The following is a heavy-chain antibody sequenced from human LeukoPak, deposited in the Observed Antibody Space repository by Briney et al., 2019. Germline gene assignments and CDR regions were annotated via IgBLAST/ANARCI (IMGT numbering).Heavy chain of an antibody. V-gene: IGHV3-11*06. CDR1: GFTFSDYY. CDR2: ISSTSSFI. Sequence: GGSLRLSCAASGFTFSDYYISWIRQAPGKGLERVSSISSTSSFIYYADSVKGRFTISRDNAKNSLYLQMNSLRAEDTAVYYCARPENLGAPHVDDAFDIWGQGTMVTVSS. CDR3: ARPENLGAPHVDDAFDI. D-gene: IGHD1-26*01. J-gene: IGHJ3*02.